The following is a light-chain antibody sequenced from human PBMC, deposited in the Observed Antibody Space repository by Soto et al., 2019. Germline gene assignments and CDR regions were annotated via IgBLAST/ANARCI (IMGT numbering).Light chain of an antibody. CDR3: QQRSNWPPWT. CDR2: DAS. CDR1: QSVSSY. J-gene: IGKJ1*01. V-gene: IGKV3-11*01. Sequence: DIVLTQSPATLSLSPGERATLSCRASQSVSSYLAWYQQKPGQAPRLLIYDASNRATGIPARFSGSGSGTDFTLTISSLEPEDFAVYYCQQRSNWPPWTFGQGTK.